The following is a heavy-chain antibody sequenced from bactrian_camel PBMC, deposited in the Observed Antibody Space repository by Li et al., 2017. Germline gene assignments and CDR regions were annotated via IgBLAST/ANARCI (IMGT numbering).Heavy chain of an antibody. CDR1: GFTFNSYT. CDR3: AKTGDGGSWGEYDF. V-gene: IGHV3S10*01. CDR2: ITSVGTI. Sequence: VQLVESGGGLVQPGGSLRLSCTASGFTFNSYTMTWVRQAPGKGLESVSFITSVGTIGYADSVKGRFTVSQDNAKNTVDLQLNSLKTEDTAMYYCAKTGDGGSWGEYDFWGQGTQVTVSS. D-gene: IGHD6*01. J-gene: IGHJ4*01.